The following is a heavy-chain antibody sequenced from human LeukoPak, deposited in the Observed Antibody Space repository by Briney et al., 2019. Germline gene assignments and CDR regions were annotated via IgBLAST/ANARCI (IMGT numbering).Heavy chain of an antibody. Sequence: GASVKVACKASGYTFKDYYIHWVRQVPGQGLEWMGRMNPDGGRTDYAQNFQGRVTMTRDMSIDTAYLDLTRLRPDDTATYFCTRNLVGYDPFDIWGQGTLVTISS. CDR1: GYTFKDYY. J-gene: IGHJ3*02. CDR3: TRNLVGYDPFDI. D-gene: IGHD1-26*01. CDR2: MNPDGGRT. V-gene: IGHV1-2*02.